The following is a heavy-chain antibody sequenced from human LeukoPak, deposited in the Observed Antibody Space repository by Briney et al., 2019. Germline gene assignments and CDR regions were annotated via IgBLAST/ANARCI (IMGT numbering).Heavy chain of an antibody. CDR3: ARDLLEWGSGSYRNYYYYYYMDV. J-gene: IGHJ6*03. D-gene: IGHD3-10*01. V-gene: IGHV4-38-2*02. CDR2: IYHSGST. Sequence: PSETLSLTCTVSGYSISSGYYGDWIRQPPGKGLEWIGSIYHSGSTYYNPSLKSRVTISVDTSKNQFSLKLSSVTAADTAVYYCARDLLEWGSGSYRNYYYYYYMDVWGKGTTVTVSS. CDR1: GYSISSGYY.